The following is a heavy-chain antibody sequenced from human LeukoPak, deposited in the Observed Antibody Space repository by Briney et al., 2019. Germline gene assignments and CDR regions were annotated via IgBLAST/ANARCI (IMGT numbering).Heavy chain of an antibody. Sequence: SETLSLTCNVSGDSISSSSYYWAWIRQPTGKGLEWIGSIYYTGSTYYHPTLKSRVTLSIDTSKNQFSLRLSSVTAADTAVYFCARDRFSSGWYFFPWGQGTLVTVSS. V-gene: IGHV4-39*07. D-gene: IGHD6-19*01. J-gene: IGHJ5*02. CDR2: IYYTGST. CDR3: ARDRFSSGWYFFP. CDR1: GDSISSSSYY.